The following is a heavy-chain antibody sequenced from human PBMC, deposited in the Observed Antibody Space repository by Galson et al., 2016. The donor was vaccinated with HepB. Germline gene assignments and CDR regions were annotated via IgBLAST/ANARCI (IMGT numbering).Heavy chain of an antibody. CDR2: INPSGGTT. V-gene: IGHV1-46*01. CDR1: GYTFTSYY. CDR3: ARDQGFGEDN. Sequence: ASGYTFTSYYMHWVRQAPGQGLEWMGIINPSGGTTTYAQKFQGRVTMTWDTSTSTVYMELRSMGSEDTAIYYCARDQGFGEDNWGQGTLVTVSS. J-gene: IGHJ4*02. D-gene: IGHD3-10*01.